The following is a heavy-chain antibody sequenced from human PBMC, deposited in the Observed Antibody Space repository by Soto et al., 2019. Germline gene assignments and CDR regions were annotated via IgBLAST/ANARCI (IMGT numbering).Heavy chain of an antibody. D-gene: IGHD3-22*01. CDR2: IYYSGST. CDR3: ARQTDSYYTFDAFDI. J-gene: IGHJ3*02. Sequence: PSETLSLTCTVSGGSISSYYWSWIRQPPGKGLEWIGYIYYSGSTNYNPSLESRVTISVDTSKNQFSLKLSSVTAADTAVYYCARQTDSYYTFDAFDIWGQGTMVTVSS. V-gene: IGHV4-59*08. CDR1: GGSISSYY.